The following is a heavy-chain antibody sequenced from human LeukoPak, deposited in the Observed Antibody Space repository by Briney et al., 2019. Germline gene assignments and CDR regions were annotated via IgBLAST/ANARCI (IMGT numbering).Heavy chain of an antibody. Sequence: GGSLRLSCAASGFTFSSYSMNWVRQAPGKGLEWVSVIYSGGSTYYADSVKGRFTISRDNSKNTLYLQMNSLRAEDTAVYYCARDRAQYFQHWGQGTLVTVSS. CDR1: GFTFSSYS. D-gene: IGHD3-10*01. V-gene: IGHV3-66*01. CDR3: ARDRAQYFQH. J-gene: IGHJ1*01. CDR2: IYSGGST.